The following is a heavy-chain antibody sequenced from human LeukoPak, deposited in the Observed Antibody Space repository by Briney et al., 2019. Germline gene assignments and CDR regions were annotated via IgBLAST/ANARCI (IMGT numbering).Heavy chain of an antibody. D-gene: IGHD2-2*01. CDR2: MYYSSGST. J-gene: IGHJ4*02. V-gene: IGHV4-39*07. CDR3: AHWSRNRDFDY. CDR1: GGSISSSTYY. Sequence: SETLSLTCTVSGGSISSSTYYWGWIRQPPGKGLEWIGSMYYSSGSTNYNPSLKSRVTMSVDTSKNQFSLKLSSVTAADTAVYYCAHWSRNRDFDYWGQGTLVTVSS.